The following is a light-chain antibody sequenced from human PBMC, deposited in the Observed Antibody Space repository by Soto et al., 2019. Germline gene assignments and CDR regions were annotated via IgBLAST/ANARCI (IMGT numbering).Light chain of an antibody. CDR3: QQYHSYWT. Sequence: DLQMTQSPSTLSASVGDRVTITCRVSQSISSWLAWYQQKPGKAPKVLIYKASSLESGVPSRFSGSGSGTEFTLTISSLQPDDFATYYCQQYHSYWTFGQGTKVEIK. CDR1: QSISSW. V-gene: IGKV1-5*03. CDR2: KAS. J-gene: IGKJ1*01.